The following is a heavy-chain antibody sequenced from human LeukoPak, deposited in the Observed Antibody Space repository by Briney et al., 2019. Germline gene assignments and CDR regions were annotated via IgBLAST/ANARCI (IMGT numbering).Heavy chain of an antibody. CDR3: ARDSVYGSGPYYMDV. CDR2: INPNSGGT. V-gene: IGHV1-2*02. Sequence: ASVKVSCKASGYTFSGYYMHWVRQAPGQGLEWMGWINPNSGGTNYAQKFQGRVTMTRDTSISTAYMDLSRLRSDDTAVYYCARDSVYGSGPYYMDVWGKGTTVTVSS. D-gene: IGHD3-10*01. J-gene: IGHJ6*03. CDR1: GYTFSGYY.